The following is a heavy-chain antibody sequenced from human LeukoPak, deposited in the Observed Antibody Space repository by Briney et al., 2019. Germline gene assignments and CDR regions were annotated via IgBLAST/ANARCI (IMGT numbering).Heavy chain of an antibody. J-gene: IGHJ2*01. V-gene: IGHV4-34*01. D-gene: IGHD4-23*01. Sequence: PSETLSLTCGVDGGSFTASYWSWIRQSPGKGLEWIGEIHHAGDTNYNPSLTSRVTISLDIYKAQFSLNLKSVTAADTAVYYCARVTGGGNAAYWYFDLWGRGTLVTVSS. CDR3: ARVTGGGNAAYWYFDL. CDR1: GGSFTASY. CDR2: IHHAGDT.